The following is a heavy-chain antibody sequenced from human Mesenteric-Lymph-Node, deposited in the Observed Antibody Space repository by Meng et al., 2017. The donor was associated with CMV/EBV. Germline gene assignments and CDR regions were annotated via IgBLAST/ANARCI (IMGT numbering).Heavy chain of an antibody. CDR1: GFTFSSYS. J-gene: IGHJ5*02. V-gene: IGHV3-21*01. D-gene: IGHD2-2*01. CDR2: ISSSSSYI. CDR3: ARAGEYQANNWLDP. Sequence: GESLKISCAASGFTFSSYSMNWVRQAPGKGLEWVSSISSSSSYIYYADSVKGRFTISRDNAKNSLYLQMNSLRAEDTAVYYCARAGEYQANNWLDPWGQGTLVTVSS.